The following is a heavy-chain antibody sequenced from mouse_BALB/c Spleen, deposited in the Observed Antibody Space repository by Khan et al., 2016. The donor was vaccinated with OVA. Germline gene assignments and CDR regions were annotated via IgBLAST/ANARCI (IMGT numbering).Heavy chain of an antibody. CDR2: INTYTGEP. CDR3: ARSNGNYWFAY. CDR1: GYTFTNYG. J-gene: IGHJ3*01. Sequence: QIQLVQSGPELKKPGATVKISCKASGYTFTNYGMNWVKQAPGKGLQWLGWINTYTGEPTSADDFKGRFASSLETSASTAYLQINNLKNENTATYFCARSNGNYWFAYWGQGTLVTVSA. D-gene: IGHD2-1*01. V-gene: IGHV9-3-1*01.